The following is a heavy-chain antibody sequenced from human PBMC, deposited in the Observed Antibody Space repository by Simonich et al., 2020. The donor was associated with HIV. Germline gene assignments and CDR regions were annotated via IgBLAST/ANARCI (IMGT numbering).Heavy chain of an antibody. CDR1: GGSFSGYY. CDR3: ARGFYQRLYYFDY. D-gene: IGHD2-2*01. V-gene: IGHV4-34*01. CDR2: IKHSGSN. Sequence: QVQLQQWGAGLLKPSETLSLTCAVSGGSFSGYYWSWIRKLPGKGLEWVGEIKHSGSNNYNPSLKSRVPISVDTSKNQFSLKLSSVTAADTAVYYCARGFYQRLYYFDYWGQGTLVTVSS. J-gene: IGHJ4*02.